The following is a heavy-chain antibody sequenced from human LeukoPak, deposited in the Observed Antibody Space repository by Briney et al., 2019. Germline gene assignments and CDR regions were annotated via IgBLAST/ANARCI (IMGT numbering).Heavy chain of an antibody. CDR3: ATEIQNIAGRVY. CDR2: IIDTGST. J-gene: IGHJ4*02. D-gene: IGHD6-6*01. CDR1: GESFSGYY. Sequence: SETLSLTCVVYGESFSGYYWTWIRQPPGKGLEWIGEIIDTGSTKYNSSLKSRVTISVDTSKNQFSLNLSSVTAADTAVYYCATEIQNIAGRVYWGQGTLVTVSS. V-gene: IGHV4-34*12.